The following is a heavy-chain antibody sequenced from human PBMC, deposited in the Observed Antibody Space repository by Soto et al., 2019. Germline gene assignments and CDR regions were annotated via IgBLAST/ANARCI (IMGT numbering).Heavy chain of an antibody. CDR1: GYTFTSYG. V-gene: IGHV1-18*01. CDR3: ARVRRVPPYSSSWYYFDY. Sequence: ASVKVSCKASGYTFTSYGISWVRQAPGQGLEWMGWISAYNGNTNYAQKLQGRVTMTTDTSTSTAYMELRSLRSDDTAVYYCARVRRVPPYSSSWYYFDYGGQGTLVTVSS. D-gene: IGHD6-13*01. J-gene: IGHJ4*02. CDR2: ISAYNGNT.